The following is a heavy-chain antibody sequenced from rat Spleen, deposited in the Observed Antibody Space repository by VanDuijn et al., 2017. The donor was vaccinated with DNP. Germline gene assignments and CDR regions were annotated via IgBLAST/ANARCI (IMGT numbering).Heavy chain of an antibody. CDR2: IIHDSSSI. Sequence: EVQLVESGGGLVQPGRSLKLSCAASGLTFSDYAMAWVRQAPKKGLEWVATIIHDSSSIYYRDSVKGRFTISRDNAKSTLYLQMDSLRSEDTATYYCARSWGDDGYPPFAYWGQGTLVTVSS. J-gene: IGHJ3*01. D-gene: IGHD1-12*03. CDR3: ARSWGDDGYPPFAY. V-gene: IGHV5-17*01. CDR1: GLTFSDYA.